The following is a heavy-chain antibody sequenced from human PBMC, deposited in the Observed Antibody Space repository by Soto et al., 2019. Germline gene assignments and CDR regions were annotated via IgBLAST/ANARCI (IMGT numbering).Heavy chain of an antibody. CDR3: AKDLERITIFGVDHFYYYGMDV. CDR1: GFSFSDHY. CDR2: TRNKANSYYT. D-gene: IGHD3-3*01. Sequence: GGSLRLSCAASGFSFSDHYMDWVRQAPGKGLEWVGRTRNKANSYYTEYAASVKGRFTISRDESKNSLYLQLGSLKTEDTAVYYCAKDLERITIFGVDHFYYYGMDVWGQGTTVTVSS. V-gene: IGHV3-72*01. J-gene: IGHJ6*02.